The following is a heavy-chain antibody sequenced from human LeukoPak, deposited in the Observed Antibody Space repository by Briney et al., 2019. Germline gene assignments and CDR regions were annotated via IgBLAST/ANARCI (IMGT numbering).Heavy chain of an antibody. Sequence: PSQTLSLTCAVSGGSISSGGYSWSWIRQPPGKGLEWIGYIYHSGSTYYNPSLKSRVTISVDRSKTQFSLKLSSVTAAATAVYYCARVAPYGGYGEYWFDPWGQGTLVTVSS. V-gene: IGHV4-30-2*01. CDR2: IYHSGST. CDR3: ARVAPYGGYGEYWFDP. D-gene: IGHD4-17*01. CDR1: GGSISSGGYS. J-gene: IGHJ5*02.